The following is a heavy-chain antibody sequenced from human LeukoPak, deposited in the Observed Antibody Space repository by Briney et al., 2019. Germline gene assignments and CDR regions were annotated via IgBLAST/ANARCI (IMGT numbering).Heavy chain of an antibody. V-gene: IGHV4-4*07. J-gene: IGHJ3*02. D-gene: IGHD5-24*01. CDR2: IYTSGST. CDR3: ARDGYEEMATKGGWAFDI. Sequence: SETLSLTCTVSGGSISSYYWSWIRQPAGKGLEWIGRIYTSGSTNYNPSLKSRVTMSVDTSKNQFSLKLSSVAAADTAVYYCARDGYEEMATKGGWAFDIWGQGTMVTVSS. CDR1: GGSISSYY.